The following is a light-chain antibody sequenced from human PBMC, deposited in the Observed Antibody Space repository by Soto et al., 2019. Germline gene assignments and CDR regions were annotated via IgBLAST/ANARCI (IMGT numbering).Light chain of an antibody. J-gene: IGKJ4*01. Sequence: EIVLTQSPATLSLSPGQRATLSCKASQSVFDYIAWYQQKPGQAPRLLIYEASIRATGVPARFSGSGSGTDFTLTISSLGSEDFAVYYCQERSNWPSLSFGGGTKVEIK. V-gene: IGKV3-11*01. CDR3: QERSNWPSLS. CDR1: QSVFDY. CDR2: EAS.